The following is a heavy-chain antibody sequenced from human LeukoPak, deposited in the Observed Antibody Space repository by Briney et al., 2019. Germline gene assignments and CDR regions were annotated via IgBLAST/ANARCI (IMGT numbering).Heavy chain of an antibody. CDR3: ARGVEPLAANTLAY. CDR1: GFTVITND. D-gene: IGHD1-14*01. J-gene: IGHJ4*02. V-gene: IGHV3-53*01. CDR2: LYSDGNT. Sequence: PGGSLRLSCAASGFTVITNDMTWVRQAPGKGLEWGSVLYSDGNTKYADCVQGRFTISRDNSKNTLYLEMNSLSPDDTAVYYCARGVEPLAANTLAYWGQGTLVTVSS.